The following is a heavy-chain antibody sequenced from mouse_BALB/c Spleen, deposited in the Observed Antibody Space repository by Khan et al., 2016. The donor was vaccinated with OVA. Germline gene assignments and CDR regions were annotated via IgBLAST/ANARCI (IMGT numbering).Heavy chain of an antibody. D-gene: IGHD1-1*02. CDR1: GYTFTSYV. Sequence: EVQLQQSGPELVKPGASVKMSCKASGYTFTSYVMHWVKQKPGQGLEWIGYISPNSDGSKYNEKFRGKATLTSDKSSSTAYMELSSLTSEDSAVYYGLRSLYCSGGAYEGFAYWGQGTLVTVSA. CDR2: ISPNSDGS. CDR3: LRSLYCSGGAYEGFAY. V-gene: IGHV1S136*01. J-gene: IGHJ3*01.